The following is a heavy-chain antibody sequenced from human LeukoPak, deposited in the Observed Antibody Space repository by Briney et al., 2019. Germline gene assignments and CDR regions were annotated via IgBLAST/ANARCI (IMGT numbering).Heavy chain of an antibody. D-gene: IGHD5-24*01. V-gene: IGHV4-39*01. CDR1: GGSISSSSYY. J-gene: IGHJ2*01. Sequence: PSETLSLTCTVSGGSISSSSYYWGWIRQPPGRGLKWIGRIYYSGSTYYNPSLKSRVTISVDTSKNQCSLKLSSVTAADTAVYYCARSGVRWNWYFDLWGRGTLVTVSS. CDR2: IYYSGST. CDR3: ARSGVRWNWYFDL.